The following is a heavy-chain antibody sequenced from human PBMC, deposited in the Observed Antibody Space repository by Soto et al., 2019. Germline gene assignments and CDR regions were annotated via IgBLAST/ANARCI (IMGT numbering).Heavy chain of an antibody. D-gene: IGHD4-4*01. Sequence: EVQLLESGGGLVQPGGSLRLSCAASGFTFSSYAMSWVRQAPGKGLEWVSAISGSGGSTYYADSVKGRFTISRDNSKNTLSLQMNSLRAEDTAVYYCAKERGAWGPYSNSALGWDFDNWGQGTLVTVSS. CDR1: GFTFSSYA. CDR3: AKERGAWGPYSNSALGWDFDN. CDR2: ISGSGGST. J-gene: IGHJ4*02. V-gene: IGHV3-23*01.